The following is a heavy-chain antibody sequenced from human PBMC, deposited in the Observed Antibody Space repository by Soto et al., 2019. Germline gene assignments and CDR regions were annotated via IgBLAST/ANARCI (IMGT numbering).Heavy chain of an antibody. CDR1: AGTFPHYA. J-gene: IGHJ5*01. Sequence: QVQLVQSGPEVRVPGSSVKVSCKASAGTFPHYALSWVRQAPGQGLEWIGGIIPVLATTTYAQKFQGRVSIIADESTNTVYMELSSLRSEDTAVYYCACNWGNSLKNWLASWGQGTLVTVSS. CDR3: ACNWGNSLKNWLAS. V-gene: IGHV1-69*01. D-gene: IGHD7-27*01. CDR2: IIPVLATT.